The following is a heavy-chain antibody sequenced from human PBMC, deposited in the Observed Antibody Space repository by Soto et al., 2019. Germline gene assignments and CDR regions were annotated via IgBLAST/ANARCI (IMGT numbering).Heavy chain of an antibody. D-gene: IGHD3-16*01. Sequence: GESLKISCKGSGYSFTSYWIGWVRQMPGKGLEWMGIIYPGDSDTRYSPAFQGQVTISADKSSSTAYLQGSSLKASDTAMYYCARETPLPGDLGYYYGTDVWGQGTTVTVSS. V-gene: IGHV5-51*01. CDR2: IYPGDSDT. J-gene: IGHJ6*02. CDR1: GYSFTSYW. CDR3: ARETPLPGDLGYYYGTDV.